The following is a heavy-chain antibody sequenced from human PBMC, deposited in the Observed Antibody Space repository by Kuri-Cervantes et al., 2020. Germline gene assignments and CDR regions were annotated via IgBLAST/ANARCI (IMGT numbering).Heavy chain of an antibody. V-gene: IGHV4-34*01. J-gene: IGHJ6*02. Sequence: GSLRLSCAVYGGSFSGYYWSWIRQPPGKGLEWIGEINHSGSTNYNPSLKSRVTISVDTSKNQFSLKLSSVTAADTAVYYCARARGYRNCGMDVWGQGTTVTVSS. CDR3: ARARGYRNCGMDV. CDR2: INHSGST. CDR1: GGSFSGYY. D-gene: IGHD5-18*01.